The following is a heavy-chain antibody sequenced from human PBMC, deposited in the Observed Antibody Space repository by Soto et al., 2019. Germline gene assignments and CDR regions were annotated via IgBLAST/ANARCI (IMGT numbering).Heavy chain of an antibody. CDR1: GGTFSSYA. CDR3: ARGYELELWPQYGMDV. CDR2: IIPIFGTA. J-gene: IGHJ6*02. D-gene: IGHD1-7*01. Sequence: QVQLVQSGAEVKKPGSSVKVSCKASGGTFSSYAISWVRQAPGQGLEWMGGIIPIFGTANYAQKFQGRVTITADESTSTAYMELSSLRSEDTAVYHCARGYELELWPQYGMDVWGQGTTVTVSS. V-gene: IGHV1-69*01.